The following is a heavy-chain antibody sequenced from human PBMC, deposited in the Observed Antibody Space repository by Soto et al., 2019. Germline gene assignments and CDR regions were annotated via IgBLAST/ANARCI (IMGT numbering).Heavy chain of an antibody. CDR1: GYTFTSYG. Sequence: GASVKVSCKASGYTFTSYGISWVRQAPGQGLEWMGWISAYNGNTNYAQKLQGRVTMTTDTSTSTAYMELRSLRSDDTAVYYCARDGCSGSSPGVAFDIWGQGTMVTVSS. D-gene: IGHD3-10*02. CDR2: ISAYNGNT. J-gene: IGHJ3*02. CDR3: ARDGCSGSSPGVAFDI. V-gene: IGHV1-18*01.